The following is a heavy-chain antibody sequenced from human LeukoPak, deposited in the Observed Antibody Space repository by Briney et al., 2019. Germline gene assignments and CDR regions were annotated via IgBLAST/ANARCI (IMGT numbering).Heavy chain of an antibody. CDR1: GFTFAKDA. V-gene: IGHV3-69-1*02. J-gene: IGHJ4*02. Sequence: GGALRLSCAASGFTFAKDALNWFRHTPGKGLEWLSYISSTNDIYYADSVKGRFTISRDNAKQSLYLQMNSLRAEDTAVYYCARDDKWAFDYWGQGTLVTVSS. CDR3: ARDDKWAFDY. D-gene: IGHD1-26*01. CDR2: ISSTNDI.